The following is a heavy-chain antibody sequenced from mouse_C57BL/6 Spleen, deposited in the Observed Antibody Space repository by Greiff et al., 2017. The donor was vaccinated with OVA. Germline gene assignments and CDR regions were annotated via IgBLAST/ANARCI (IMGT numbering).Heavy chain of an antibody. CDR1: GYTFTSYW. CDR2: IDPSDSET. J-gene: IGHJ3*01. D-gene: IGHD3-2*02. Sequence: QVQLQQPGAELVRPGSSVKLSCKASGYTFTSYWMHWVKQRPIQGLEWIGNIDPSDSETHYNQKFKDKATLTVDKSPSTAYMQLSSLTSEDSAVYYCARQTAQAKGFAYWGQGTLVTVSA. V-gene: IGHV1-52*01. CDR3: ARQTAQAKGFAY.